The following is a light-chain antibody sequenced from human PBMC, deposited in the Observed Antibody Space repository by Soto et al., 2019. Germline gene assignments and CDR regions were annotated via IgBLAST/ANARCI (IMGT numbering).Light chain of an antibody. CDR3: QQYGRSPGLFT. J-gene: IGKJ3*01. Sequence: EIVLTQSPGTLSLSPGERATLSCRASQSVSNTYLAWYQQKPGQAPRLLIYDASSRATGIPDRFSGSGSATGFTLTISRLEPEDFAVYYCQQYGRSPGLFTFGPGTRVDIK. CDR2: DAS. V-gene: IGKV3-20*01. CDR1: QSVSNTY.